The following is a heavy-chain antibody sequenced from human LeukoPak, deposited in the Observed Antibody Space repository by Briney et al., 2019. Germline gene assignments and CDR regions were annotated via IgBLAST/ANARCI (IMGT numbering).Heavy chain of an antibody. V-gene: IGHV1-46*01. Sequence: ASVKVSCKASGYTFTSYYMHWVRQAPGQGLEWMGIINPSGGSTSYAQKFQGRVTMTRDTFTSTVYMELSSLRSEDTAVYYCARDQEEVPAATNWFDPWGQGTLVTVSS. CDR2: INPSGGST. J-gene: IGHJ5*02. CDR3: ARDQEEVPAATNWFDP. CDR1: GYTFTSYY. D-gene: IGHD2-2*01.